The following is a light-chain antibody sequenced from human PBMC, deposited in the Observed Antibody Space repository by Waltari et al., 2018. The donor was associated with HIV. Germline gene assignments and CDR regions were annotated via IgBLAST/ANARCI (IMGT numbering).Light chain of an antibody. J-gene: IGKJ4*01. CDR2: WAS. CDR3: QQYSSSPLT. CDR1: QTVFATSTNKNY. Sequence: DILMRQSPDSLALSLVETATIKCPSFQTVFATSTNKNYLAWYKQRPGQPPKLLIYWASARESGVPGRFSGRGSGTDFTLSISSLQAEDVAVYYCQQYSSSPLTFGGGTKVQIK. V-gene: IGKV4-1*01.